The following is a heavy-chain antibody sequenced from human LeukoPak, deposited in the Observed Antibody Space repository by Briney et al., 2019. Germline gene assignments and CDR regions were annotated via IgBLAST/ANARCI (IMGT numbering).Heavy chain of an antibody. V-gene: IGHV5-51*01. CDR1: GYSFTTYW. Sequence: GESLKISCKGSGYSFTTYWIGWVRQMPGKGLEWMGIIYPVDSDTRYSSSFQGQVTISADKSISTAYLQWSSLKASDTAMYYCARTYCSSISCYYFDYWGQGTLVTVSS. CDR3: ARTYCSSISCYYFDY. J-gene: IGHJ4*02. D-gene: IGHD2-2*01. CDR2: IYPVDSDT.